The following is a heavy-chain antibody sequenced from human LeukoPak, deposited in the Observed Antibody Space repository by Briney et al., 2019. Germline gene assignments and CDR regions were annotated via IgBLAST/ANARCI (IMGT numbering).Heavy chain of an antibody. J-gene: IGHJ4*02. V-gene: IGHV3-66*01. CDR2: IYSGGST. CDR1: GFTFSSYA. CDR3: AREGSYYGSGSYYSFDY. D-gene: IGHD3-10*01. Sequence: PGGSLRLSCAASGFTFSSYAMSWVRQAPGKGLEWVSVIYSGGSTYYADSVKGRFTISRDNSKNTLYLQMNSLRAEDTAVYYCAREGSYYGSGSYYSFDYWGQGTLVTVS.